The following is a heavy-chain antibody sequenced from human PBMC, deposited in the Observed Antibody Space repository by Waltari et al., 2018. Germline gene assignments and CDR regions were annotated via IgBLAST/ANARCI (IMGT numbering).Heavy chain of an antibody. J-gene: IGHJ5*02. D-gene: IGHD2-21*02. CDR1: GFTFGDYA. V-gene: IGHV3-49*03. CDR2: IRSKAYGGTT. Sequence: EVQLVESGGGLVQPGRSLRLSCTASGFTFGDYAMSWFRQAPGKGLEWVGFIRSKAYGGTTEYAASVKGRFTISRDDSKSIAYLQMNSLKTEDTAVYYCTRGRVTTRTHWFDPWGQGTLVTVSS. CDR3: TRGRVTTRTHWFDP.